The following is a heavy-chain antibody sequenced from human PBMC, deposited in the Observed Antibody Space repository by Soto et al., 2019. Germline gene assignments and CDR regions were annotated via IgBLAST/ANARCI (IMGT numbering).Heavy chain of an antibody. J-gene: IGHJ6*02. Sequence: ESGGGLVKPGGSLRLSCAASGFTFNNFAMNWVRQAPGRGLEWVSSISSSESYIYYADSVRGRFTISRDNAKNSLYLQMNSLRAEDTAVYYCARDTRTGYCSSASCFYYGMDVWGQGTTVTVSS. CDR3: ARDTRTGYCSSASCFYYGMDV. V-gene: IGHV3-21*01. CDR1: GFTFNNFA. D-gene: IGHD2-2*01. CDR2: ISSSESYI.